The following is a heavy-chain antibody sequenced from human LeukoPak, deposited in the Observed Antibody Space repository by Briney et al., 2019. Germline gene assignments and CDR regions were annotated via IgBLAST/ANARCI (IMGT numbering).Heavy chain of an antibody. CDR1: GFTFSSYW. CDR2: IKQDGSEK. D-gene: IGHD1-26*01. Sequence: GGSLRLSCAASGFTFSSYWMSWVRQAPGKGLEWVANIKQDGSEKYYVDSVKGRFTISRDNAENSLYLQMNSLRAEDTAVYYCARTYGSNYNYYYYMDVWGKGTTVTVSS. V-gene: IGHV3-7*01. J-gene: IGHJ6*03. CDR3: ARTYGSNYNYYYYMDV.